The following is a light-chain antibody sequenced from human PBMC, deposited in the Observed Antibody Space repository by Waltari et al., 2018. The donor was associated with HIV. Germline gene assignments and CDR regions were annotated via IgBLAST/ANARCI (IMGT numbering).Light chain of an antibody. V-gene: IGLV6-57*01. CDR3: QSSDSRNWV. Sequence: NFMLTQPHSVSESPGKTVTISCTRSSGSIASNYVQWYQQRPGSSPPTVIYEDNQRPPGVPDRCSGSIDSSSNSASLTISELKTEDEADEYCQSSDSRNWVFGGGTKLTVL. CDR1: SGSIASNY. CDR2: EDN. J-gene: IGLJ3*02.